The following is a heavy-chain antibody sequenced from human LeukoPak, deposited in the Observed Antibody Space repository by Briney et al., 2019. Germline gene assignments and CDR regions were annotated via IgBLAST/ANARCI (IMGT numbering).Heavy chain of an antibody. CDR3: ASIWTFDC. Sequence: GGSLRLSCVGSGFNLGSYEMNWVRQAPGKGLEWVAYISSSGTSTYYAASKKGRFTISRDNAKNSVYLQMNSLSADDTATYYSASIWTFDCWGQGTLVTVSS. J-gene: IGHJ4*02. D-gene: IGHD1-1*01. V-gene: IGHV3-48*03. CDR1: GFNLGSYE. CDR2: ISSSGTST.